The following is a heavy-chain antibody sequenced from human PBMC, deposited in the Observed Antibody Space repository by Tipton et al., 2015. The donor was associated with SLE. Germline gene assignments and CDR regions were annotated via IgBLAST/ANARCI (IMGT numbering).Heavy chain of an antibody. V-gene: IGHV3-23*01. CDR1: GFTFNNYA. Sequence: GSLRLSCTASGFTFNNYAMNWVRQAPGKGLEWASGISGSGDSTYSGDSVKGRFTISRDNSKKTLYLQMNSLRVEDTAIYSCAKAQGVIVPNDAFDFGGQGTMVTVSS. CDR2: ISGSGDST. D-gene: IGHD2/OR15-2a*01. J-gene: IGHJ3*01. CDR3: AKAQGVIVPNDAFDF.